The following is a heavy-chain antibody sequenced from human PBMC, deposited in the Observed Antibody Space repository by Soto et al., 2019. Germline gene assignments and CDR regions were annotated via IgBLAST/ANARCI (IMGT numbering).Heavy chain of an antibody. V-gene: IGHV3-9*01. Sequence: GGSLRLSCAASGFTFEDHAIHWIRQAPGKGLEWVSGINWNSGITGYADSVKGRFTISRDNANNSLHLEMNSLRTEDTALYYCARGRGALTVVSNWFDPWGQGTLVTAPQ. J-gene: IGHJ5*02. CDR1: GFTFEDHA. CDR2: INWNSGIT. D-gene: IGHD3-22*01. CDR3: ARGRGALTVVSNWFDP.